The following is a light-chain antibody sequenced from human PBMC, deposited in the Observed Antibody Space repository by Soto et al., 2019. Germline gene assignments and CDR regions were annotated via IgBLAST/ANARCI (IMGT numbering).Light chain of an antibody. V-gene: IGLV2-14*01. CDR3: CSYTSYSPYV. Sequence: QSVLTQPASVSGSPGQSITISCTGTSSDFGGYNFVSWYQHRPGKAPKLMIYAVSNRPSGVSNRFSGSKSGNTASLTISGLQAEGEADYYCCSYTSYSPYVFGTGTKVTVL. CDR1: SSDFGGYNF. CDR2: AVS. J-gene: IGLJ1*01.